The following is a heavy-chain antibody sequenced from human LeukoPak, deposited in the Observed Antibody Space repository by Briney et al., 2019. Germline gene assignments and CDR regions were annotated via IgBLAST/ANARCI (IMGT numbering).Heavy chain of an antibody. CDR3: AKGSKAVLFTRDHYMDV. D-gene: IGHD6-19*01. CDR1: GFTFSSYA. CDR2: ISGSGGST. Sequence: GGSLRLSCAASGFTFSSYAMSWVRQAPGKGLEWVSAISGSGGSTYYADSVKGRFTISRDNSKNTLYLQMNSLRAEDTAVYFCAKGSKAVLFTRDHYMDVWGKGTTVTTSS. V-gene: IGHV3-23*01. J-gene: IGHJ6*03.